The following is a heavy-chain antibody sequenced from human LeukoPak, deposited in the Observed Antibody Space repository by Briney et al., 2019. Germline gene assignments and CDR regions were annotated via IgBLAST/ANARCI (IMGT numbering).Heavy chain of an antibody. CDR2: IWYDGSNK. CDR1: GFTFSSYG. D-gene: IGHD3-22*01. CDR3: AKDRISYYDSSGYPVGDY. Sequence: GGSLRLSCAASGFTFSSYGMHWVRQAPGKGLEWVAVIWYDGSNKYYADSVKGRFTISRDNSKNTLYLQMNSLRAEDMAVYYCAKDRISYYDSSGYPVGDYWGQGTLVTVSS. V-gene: IGHV3-33*06. J-gene: IGHJ4*02.